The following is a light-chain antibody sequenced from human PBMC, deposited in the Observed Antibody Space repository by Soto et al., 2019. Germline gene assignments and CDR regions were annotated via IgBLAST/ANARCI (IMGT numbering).Light chain of an antibody. CDR2: GAS. Sequence: EIVMTQSPATLSVSPGERATLSCRASQSVSSNLAWYQQKPGQAPRLLIYGASTRATGIPARFSGSGSGTEFTLTISSLQSEDFAVYYCQQYNSPFGQGTKVEIK. CDR1: QSVSSN. J-gene: IGKJ1*01. V-gene: IGKV3-15*01. CDR3: QQYNSP.